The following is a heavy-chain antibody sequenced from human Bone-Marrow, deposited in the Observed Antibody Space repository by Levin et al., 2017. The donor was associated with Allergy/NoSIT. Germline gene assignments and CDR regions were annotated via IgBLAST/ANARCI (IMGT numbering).Heavy chain of an antibody. CDR1: GLTFSSSW. V-gene: IGHV3-74*01. J-gene: IGHJ5*02. CDR3: VKSTYRSIWFDL. CDR2: VKSDGSIR. D-gene: IGHD2-2*01. Sequence: RAGGSLRLSCAASGLTFSSSWMQWVRQAPGKGLEWVSHVKSDGSIRNYADSVKGRFTISRDNAKNTLYLQMSSLRAEDTAVYFCVKSTYRSIWFDLWGQGTLVTVSS.